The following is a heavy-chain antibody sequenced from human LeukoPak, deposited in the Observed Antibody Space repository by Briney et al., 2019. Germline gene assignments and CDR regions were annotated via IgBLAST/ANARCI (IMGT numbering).Heavy chain of an antibody. D-gene: IGHD2-2*01. V-gene: IGHV3-48*01. J-gene: IGHJ5*02. Sequence: GGSLRLSCAASGFTFSSYSMNWVRQAPGKGLEWASYISSSSSTIYYADSVKGRFTISRDNAKNSLYLQMNSLRAEDTAVYYCSLSRGIVVVPAAGNWFDPWGQGTLVTVSS. CDR1: GFTFSSYS. CDR3: SLSRGIVVVPAAGNWFDP. CDR2: ISSSSSTI.